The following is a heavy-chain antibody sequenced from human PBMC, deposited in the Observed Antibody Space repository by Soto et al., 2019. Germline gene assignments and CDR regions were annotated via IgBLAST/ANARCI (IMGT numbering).Heavy chain of an antibody. CDR3: ARDRAAAGPGGGMDV. CDR1: GGTFSSYA. Sequence: SVKVSCKASGGTFSSYAISWVRQAPGQGLEWMGGIIPIFGTADYAQKFQGRVTITADESTSTAYMELSSLRSEDTAVYYCARDRAAAGPGGGMDVWGQGTTVTVSS. J-gene: IGHJ6*02. V-gene: IGHV1-69*13. CDR2: IIPIFGTA. D-gene: IGHD6-13*01.